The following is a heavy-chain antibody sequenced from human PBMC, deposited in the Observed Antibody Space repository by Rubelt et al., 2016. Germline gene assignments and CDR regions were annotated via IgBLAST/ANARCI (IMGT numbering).Heavy chain of an antibody. V-gene: IGHV3-48*01. Sequence: KGLEWVAYINSRSVTIHYADSVKGRCTISRDNAKNSLYLQMNSLRAEDTAVYYCARVESGYCSGGSCLPGARRGYYYYYGMDVWGQGTTVTVSS. J-gene: IGHJ6*02. CDR2: INSRSVTI. D-gene: IGHD2-15*01. CDR3: ARVESGYCSGGSCLPGARRGYYYYYGMDV.